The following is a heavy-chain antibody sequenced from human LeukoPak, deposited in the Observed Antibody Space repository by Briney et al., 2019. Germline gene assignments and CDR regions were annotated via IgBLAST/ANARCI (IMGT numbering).Heavy chain of an antibody. CDR3: AGNRILTGYYLFDY. J-gene: IGHJ4*02. CDR2: INTDGSDT. D-gene: IGHD3-9*01. CDR1: GFTFGNYW. V-gene: IGHV3-74*01. Sequence: GGSLRLSCTASGFTFGNYWMHWVRQAPGKGLVWVSHINTDGSDTDYADSVKGRFTISRDNAKNTLYLQMNSLRAEDTAVYYCAGNRILTGYYLFDYWGQGTLVTVSS.